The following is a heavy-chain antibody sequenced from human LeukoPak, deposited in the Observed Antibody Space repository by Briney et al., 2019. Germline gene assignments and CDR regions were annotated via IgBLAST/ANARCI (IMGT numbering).Heavy chain of an antibody. J-gene: IGHJ4*02. D-gene: IGHD5-12*01. CDR2: IYYSGST. CDR1: GGSISSYY. CDR3: GRGLAARYGGYDFTDS. Sequence: SSETLSLTCTVSGGSISSYYWSWFRQPPGKGLEYIGYIYYSGSTNYNPSLKSRVTISLDTPKNQFSLKLRSVTAADTAVYYCGRGLAARYGGYDFTDSWGQGTLVTVSP. V-gene: IGHV4-59*01.